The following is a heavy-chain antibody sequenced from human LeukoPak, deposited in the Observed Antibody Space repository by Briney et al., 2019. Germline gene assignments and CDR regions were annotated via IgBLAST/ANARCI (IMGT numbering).Heavy chain of an antibody. V-gene: IGHV4-34*01. J-gene: IGHJ5*02. Sequence: SETLSLTCAVYGGSFSGYYWSWIRQPPGKGLEWIGEINHSGSTNYNPSLKSRVTISVDTSKNQFSLKLSSVTAADTAVYYCARGGMTTVTIGFDPWGQGTLVTVSS. CDR1: GGSFSGYY. D-gene: IGHD4-17*01. CDR3: ARGGMTTVTIGFDP. CDR2: INHSGST.